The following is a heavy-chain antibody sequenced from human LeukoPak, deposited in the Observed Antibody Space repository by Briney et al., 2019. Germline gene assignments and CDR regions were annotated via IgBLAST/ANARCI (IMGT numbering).Heavy chain of an antibody. V-gene: IGHV3-30*18. CDR1: GFTFSSYG. Sequence: GRSLRLSCAASGFTFSSYGMHWVRQAPGKGLEWVAVISYDGSNKYYADSVKGRFTISRDNSKNTLYMQMNSLRADDTAVYYCAKGADFDLSSGYFKYFHHWGQGTLVTVSS. J-gene: IGHJ1*01. CDR3: AKGADFDLSSGYFKYFHH. CDR2: ISYDGSNK. D-gene: IGHD3-3*01.